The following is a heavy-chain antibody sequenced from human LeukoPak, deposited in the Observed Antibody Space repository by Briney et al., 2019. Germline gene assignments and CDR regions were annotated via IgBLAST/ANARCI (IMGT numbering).Heavy chain of an antibody. CDR3: AREGEYCSSTSCYGAFDI. Sequence: PGGSLRLSCAASGFTFSSYGMHWVRQAPGKGPEWVAVISYDGSNKYYADSVKGRFTISRDNSKNTLYLQMNSLRAEDTAVYYCAREGEYCSSTSCYGAFDIWGQGTMVTVSS. J-gene: IGHJ3*02. V-gene: IGHV3-30*03. CDR2: ISYDGSNK. CDR1: GFTFSSYG. D-gene: IGHD2-2*01.